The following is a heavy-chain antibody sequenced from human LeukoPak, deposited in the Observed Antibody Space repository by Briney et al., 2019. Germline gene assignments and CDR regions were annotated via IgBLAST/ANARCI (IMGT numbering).Heavy chain of an antibody. CDR1: GFSFSSYA. D-gene: IGHD3-9*01. CDR3: AKPLRYFDTNDY. CDR2: ISGSGGST. J-gene: IGHJ4*02. V-gene: IGHV3-23*01. Sequence: GGSLRLSCAASGFSFSSYAMSWVRQAPGKGLEWVSAISGSGGSTYYADSVKGRFTISRDNSKNTLYLQMNSLRAEDTAVYYCAKPLRYFDTNDYWGQGTLVTVSS.